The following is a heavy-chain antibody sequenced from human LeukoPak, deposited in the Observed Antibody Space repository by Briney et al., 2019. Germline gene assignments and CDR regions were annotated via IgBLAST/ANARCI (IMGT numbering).Heavy chain of an antibody. D-gene: IGHD3-22*01. Sequence: GGSLRLSCAASGFTFSDYYMNWLRQTPGRGLEWVSYISNTGSAKYYADSVKGRFTISRDNAKNSVYLEMNSLRAEDTAVYYCASDSSGYFGPWGQGTLVTVSS. CDR2: ISNTGSAK. V-gene: IGHV3-11*01. CDR3: ASDSSGYFGP. CDR1: GFTFSDYY. J-gene: IGHJ5*02.